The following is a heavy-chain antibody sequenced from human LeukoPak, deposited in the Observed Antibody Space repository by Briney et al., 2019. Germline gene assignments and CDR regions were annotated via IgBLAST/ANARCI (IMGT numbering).Heavy chain of an antibody. CDR2: MYSGGST. CDR3: AKGAAWQQQLIVGPYFDY. J-gene: IGHJ4*02. Sequence: GGSLRLSCAASGFTFSSNYITGVRQPPGEGLDGISVMYSGGSTYYADSVKGRFTISRDNSKNTVYLQMNSLRAEDTAVYYCAKGAAWQQQLIVGPYFDYWGQGTLVTVSS. V-gene: IGHV3-53*01. CDR1: GFTFSSNY. D-gene: IGHD6-13*01.